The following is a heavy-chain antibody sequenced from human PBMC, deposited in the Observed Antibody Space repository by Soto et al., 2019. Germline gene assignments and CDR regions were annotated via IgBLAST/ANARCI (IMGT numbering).Heavy chain of an antibody. CDR2: ISDDGRNK. J-gene: IGHJ4*02. V-gene: IGHV3-30-3*01. D-gene: IGHD3-9*01. Sequence: GGALRLSCAASGFTFSSYAMHWVRQAPGKGLEGVAVISDDGRNKYYADSVKGRFTISRDNSKNTLYLQMNSLRAEDTAVYYCARERYYDISCFDYWGQGT. CDR1: GFTFSSYA. CDR3: ARERYYDISCFDY.